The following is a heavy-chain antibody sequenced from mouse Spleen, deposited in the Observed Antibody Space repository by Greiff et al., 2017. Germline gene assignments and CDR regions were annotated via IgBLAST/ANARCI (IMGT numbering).Heavy chain of an antibody. CDR1: GFTFSDYY. D-gene: IGHD2-2*01. CDR2: INYDGSST. CDR3: ARGGYDNYAMDY. V-gene: IGHV5-16*01. J-gene: IGHJ4*01. Sequence: EVKVVESEGGLVQPGSSMKLSCTASGFTFSDYYMAWVRQVPEKGLEWVANINYDGSSTYYLDSLKSRFIISRDNAKNILYLQMSSLKSEDTATYYCARGGYDNYAMDYWGQGTSVTVSS.